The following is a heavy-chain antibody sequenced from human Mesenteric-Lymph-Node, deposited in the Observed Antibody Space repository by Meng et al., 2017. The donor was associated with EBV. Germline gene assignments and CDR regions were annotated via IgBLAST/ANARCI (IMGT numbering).Heavy chain of an antibody. Sequence: VQLPESGPVLGKPCQTVSLTRAVPGGSIAGGSYWSWVRQPPGKGLEWIAFIHYSGDTYYNPSLKSRLTISVDTSKDQFSLRLRSVTAADTAVYYCARRSGSYYGYFDYWGQGTLVTVSS. CDR1: GGSIAGGSY. CDR3: ARRSGSYYGYFDY. D-gene: IGHD1-26*01. V-gene: IGHV4-30-4*01. J-gene: IGHJ4*02. CDR2: IHYSGDT.